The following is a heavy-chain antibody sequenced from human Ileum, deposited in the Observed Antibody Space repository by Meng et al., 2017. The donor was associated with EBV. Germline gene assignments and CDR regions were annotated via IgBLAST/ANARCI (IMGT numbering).Heavy chain of an antibody. V-gene: IGHV4-39*07. Sequence: QESGPGLVKPSGALSLTCTVAGDSVSGRNYYWGWIHPAPGKGLEWIGTAYYTGSTSYNPSLKSRVTISVDTSKSQLSLKVDSVTAADTAIYFCARDHGSSNWFYYWGQGTLVTVSS. J-gene: IGHJ4*02. D-gene: IGHD1-1*01. CDR2: AYYTGST. CDR3: ARDHGSSNWFYY. CDR1: GDSVSGRNYY.